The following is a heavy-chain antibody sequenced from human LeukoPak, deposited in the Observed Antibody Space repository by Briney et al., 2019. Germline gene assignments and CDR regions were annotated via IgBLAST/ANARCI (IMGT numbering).Heavy chain of an antibody. D-gene: IGHD3-16*01. V-gene: IGHV1-2*02. CDR1: GYTFTSYD. Sequence: ASVKVSCKASGYTFTSYDINWVRQATGQGLEWMGWINPNSGGTNYAQKFQGRVTMTRDTSISTAYMELSRLRSDDTAVYYCARDFMSPWDGMDVWGQGTTVTVSS. CDR2: INPNSGGT. J-gene: IGHJ6*02. CDR3: ARDFMSPWDGMDV.